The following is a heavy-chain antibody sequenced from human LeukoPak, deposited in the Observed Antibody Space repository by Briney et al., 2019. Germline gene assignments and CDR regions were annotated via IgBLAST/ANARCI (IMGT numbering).Heavy chain of an antibody. D-gene: IGHD4-17*01. J-gene: IGHJ6*02. V-gene: IGHV3-7*01. CDR3: ARGEVDDYGDYYYYYGMDV. CDR2: IKQDGGEK. CDR1: GFTFSSYW. Sequence: GGSRRLSCAASGFTFSSYWMSWVRQAPGKGLEWVANIKQDGGEKYYVDSVKGRFTICRDNAKNSLYLQMNSLRAEDTAVYYCARGEVDDYGDYYYYYGMDVWGQGTTVTVSS.